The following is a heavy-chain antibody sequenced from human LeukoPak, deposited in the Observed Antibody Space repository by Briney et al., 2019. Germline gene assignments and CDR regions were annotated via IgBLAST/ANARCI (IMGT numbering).Heavy chain of an antibody. CDR3: ARDFGYGDYAFDY. Sequence: ASVKVSCKVSGYTLTELSMHWVRQAPGKGLEWMGWINPNSGGTNYAQKFQGRVTLTRDTSISTAHMELSRLTSDDTAVYYCARDFGYGDYAFDYWGQGTLVTVSS. CDR2: INPNSGGT. CDR1: GYTLTELS. V-gene: IGHV1-2*02. D-gene: IGHD4-17*01. J-gene: IGHJ4*02.